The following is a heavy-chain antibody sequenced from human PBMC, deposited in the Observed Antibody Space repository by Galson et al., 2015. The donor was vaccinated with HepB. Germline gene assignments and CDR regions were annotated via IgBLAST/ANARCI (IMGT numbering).Heavy chain of an antibody. CDR3: AREGWEGQLVLHWGEQRATGFDY. Sequence: SVKVSCKASGYTFTSYYMHWVRQAPGQGLEWTGIINPSGGSTSYAQKFQGRVTMTRDTSTSTVYMELSSLRSEDTAVYYCAREGWEGQLVLHWGEQRATGFDYWGQGTLVTVSS. CDR2: INPSGGST. V-gene: IGHV1-46*01. CDR1: GYTFTSYY. D-gene: IGHD6-6*01. J-gene: IGHJ4*02.